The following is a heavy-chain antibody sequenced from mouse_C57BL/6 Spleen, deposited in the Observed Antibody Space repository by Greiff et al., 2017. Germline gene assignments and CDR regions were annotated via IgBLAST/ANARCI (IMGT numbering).Heavy chain of an antibody. CDR1: GFTFSDYG. CDR2: ISSGSSTI. J-gene: IGHJ3*01. D-gene: IGHD1-1*01. CDR3: ARQDYGRSYGWFAY. Sequence: EVMLVESGGGLVKPGGSLKLSCAASGFTFSDYGMHWVRQAPEKGLEWVAYISSGSSTIYYADTVKGRFTISRDNAKNTLFLQRTSVRSEDTAMYYCARQDYGRSYGWFAYWGQGTLVTGSA. V-gene: IGHV5-17*01.